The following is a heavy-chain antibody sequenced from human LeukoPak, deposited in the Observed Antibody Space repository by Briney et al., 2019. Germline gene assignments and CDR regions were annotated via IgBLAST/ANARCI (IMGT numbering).Heavy chain of an antibody. Sequence: ASVKVSCKASGYTFTSYGISWVRQAPGQGLEWMGWISAYNGSTNYAQKLQGRVTMTTDTSTSTAYMELRSLRSDDTAVYYCARDLGPVVIKYNWFDPWGQGTLVTVSS. J-gene: IGHJ5*02. D-gene: IGHD3-22*01. CDR3: ARDLGPVVIKYNWFDP. CDR2: ISAYNGST. V-gene: IGHV1-18*01. CDR1: GYTFTSYG.